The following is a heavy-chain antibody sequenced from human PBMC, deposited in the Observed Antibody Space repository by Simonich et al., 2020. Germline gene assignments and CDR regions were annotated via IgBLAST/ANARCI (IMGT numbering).Heavy chain of an antibody. CDR3: AKDSSLVGATDWFDP. Sequence: EVQLLESGGGLVQPGGSLRLSCAASGFTFSSYAMSWVRQAPGKGLVWGASISGRGGRTYSADSVKGRFTISRDNSKNTLYLQMNSLRAEDTAVYYCAKDSSLVGATDWFDPWGQGTLVTVSS. V-gene: IGHV3-23*01. CDR2: ISGRGGRT. CDR1: GFTFSSYA. D-gene: IGHD1-26*01. J-gene: IGHJ5*02.